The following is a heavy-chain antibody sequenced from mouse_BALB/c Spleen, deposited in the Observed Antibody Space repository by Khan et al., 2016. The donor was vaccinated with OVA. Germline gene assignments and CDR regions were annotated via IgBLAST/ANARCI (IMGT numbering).Heavy chain of an antibody. CDR1: GYTFTEYT. V-gene: IGHV1-18*01. CDR2: INPKNGVT. CDR3: ARDAGRK. J-gene: IGHJ4*01. Sequence: VQLQQSGPELVRPGASVKISCKTSGYTFTEYTLHWVKQSHGKSIEWIGVINPKNGVTSYNQKFKGKATLTVDKSSSTAYMEFRSLTSEDSAVYYCARDAGRKWGQGTSVTVSS. D-gene: IGHD3-3*01.